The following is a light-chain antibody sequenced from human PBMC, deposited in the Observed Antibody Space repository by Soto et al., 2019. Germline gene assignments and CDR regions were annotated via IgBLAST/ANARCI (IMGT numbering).Light chain of an antibody. V-gene: IGKV1-5*03. CDR2: KAS. CDR1: QTISSW. CDR3: QHYNSYSEA. Sequence: DLQMTQSPSTLSGSVGARVTITCRASQTISSWLAWYQRKTGKAPKPRIYKASTLKSGVPSRFSASGYGTAGTITISSLQADDGATYDCQHYNSYSEAFGQGTKVDIK. J-gene: IGKJ1*01.